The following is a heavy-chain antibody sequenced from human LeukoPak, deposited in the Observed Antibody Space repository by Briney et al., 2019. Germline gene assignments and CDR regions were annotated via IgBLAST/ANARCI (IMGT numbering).Heavy chain of an antibody. CDR2: IYYSGST. CDR3: AREATVSYYYYGMDV. J-gene: IGHJ6*02. Sequence: SETLSLTCTVSGGSISSGGYYWSWIRQHPGKGLEWIGYIYYSGSTNYNPSLKSRVTISVDTSKNQFSLKLSSVTAADTAVYYCAREATVSYYYYGMDVWGQGTTVTVSS. V-gene: IGHV4-61*08. CDR1: GGSISSGGYY. D-gene: IGHD4-11*01.